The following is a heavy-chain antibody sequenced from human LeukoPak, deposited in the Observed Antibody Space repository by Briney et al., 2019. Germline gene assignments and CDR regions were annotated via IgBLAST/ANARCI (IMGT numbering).Heavy chain of an antibody. D-gene: IGHD4-11*01. Sequence: GPLSLSCAASGFTFNNYAMNWVRQSTGTWLKWVSALSGGAGRTYYADSVKGRFTISRDNSKNTLCLQMNSLSAEDTAVYYCAKGYSNYISTIVNWGQGTLVTVSS. CDR3: AKGYSNYISTIVN. CDR2: LSGGAGRT. V-gene: IGHV3-23*01. CDR1: GFTFNNYA. J-gene: IGHJ4*02.